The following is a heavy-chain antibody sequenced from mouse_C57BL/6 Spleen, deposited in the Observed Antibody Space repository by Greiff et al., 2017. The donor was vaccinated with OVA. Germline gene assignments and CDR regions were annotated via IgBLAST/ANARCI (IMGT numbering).Heavy chain of an antibody. Sequence: QVHVKQPGTELVKPGASVKLSCKASGYTFTSYWMHWVKQRPGQGLEWIGNINPSNGGTNYNEKFKSKATLTVDKSSSTAYMQLSSLTSEDSAVYYCARVYGNYGDWFAYWGQGTLVTVSA. J-gene: IGHJ3*01. V-gene: IGHV1-53*01. CDR1: GYTFTSYW. CDR2: INPSNGGT. D-gene: IGHD2-1*01. CDR3: ARVYGNYGDWFAY.